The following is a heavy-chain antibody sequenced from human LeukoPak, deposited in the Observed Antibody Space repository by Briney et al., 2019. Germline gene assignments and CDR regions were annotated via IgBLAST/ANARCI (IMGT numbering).Heavy chain of an antibody. D-gene: IGHD6-13*01. CDR3: AKDIDGYSSSPGAFDI. CDR2: ISWNSGSM. J-gene: IGHJ3*02. V-gene: IGHV3-9*01. CDR1: GFTFDDYA. Sequence: GRSLRLSCAASGFTFDDYAMHWVRQAPGKGLEWVSGISWNSGSMGHADSVKGRFTISRDNAKNSLYLQMNSLRAEDTALYYCAKDIDGYSSSPGAFDIWGQGTMVTVSS.